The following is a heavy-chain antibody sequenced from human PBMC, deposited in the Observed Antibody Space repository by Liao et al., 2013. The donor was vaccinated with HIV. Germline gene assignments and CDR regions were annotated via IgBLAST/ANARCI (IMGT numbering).Heavy chain of an antibody. D-gene: IGHD6-13*01. Sequence: QLQLQESGPGLVKPSETLSLTCTVSGGSISSSSYYWGWIRQPPGKGLEWIGSIYYSGSTYYNPSLKSRVTISVDTSKNQFSLKLSSVTAADTAVYYCARDSSGYDAFDIWGPRGQWSPSLQ. CDR2: IYYSGST. CDR1: GGSISSSSYY. J-gene: IGHJ3*02. V-gene: IGHV4-39*07. CDR3: ARDSSGYDAFDI.